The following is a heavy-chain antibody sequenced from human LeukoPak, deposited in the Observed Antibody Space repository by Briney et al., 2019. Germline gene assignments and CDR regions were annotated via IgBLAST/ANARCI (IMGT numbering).Heavy chain of an antibody. CDR1: GFTFSSYA. D-gene: IGHD2-2*01. CDR2: ISYDGSKK. CDR3: ARGRLGYCTSTSWLSPDY. V-gene: IGHV3-30-3*01. J-gene: IGHJ4*02. Sequence: GRSLRLSCAASGFTFSSYAMHWVRLAPGKGLEWVAVISYDGSKKYYADSVKGRFTISSDNSKNTQYLQMNSLRAEDTAVYYCARGRLGYCTSTSWLSPDYWGQGTLVTVSS.